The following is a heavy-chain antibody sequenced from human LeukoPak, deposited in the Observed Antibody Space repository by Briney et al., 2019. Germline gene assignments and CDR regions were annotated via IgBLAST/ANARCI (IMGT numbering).Heavy chain of an antibody. J-gene: IGHJ4*02. V-gene: IGHV3-21*04. CDR1: GFTFSSYS. Sequence: GGSLRLSCAASGFTFSSYSMNWVRQAPGKGLEWVSSISSSSSYIYYADSVKGRFTISRDNSKSTLCLQMNSLRAEDTAVYYCAKQLGYCSDGSCYFPYWGQGTLVTVSS. CDR2: ISSSSSYI. D-gene: IGHD2-15*01. CDR3: AKQLGYCSDGSCYFPY.